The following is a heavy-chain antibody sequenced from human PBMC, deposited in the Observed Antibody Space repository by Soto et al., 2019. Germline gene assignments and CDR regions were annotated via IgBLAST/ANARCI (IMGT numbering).Heavy chain of an antibody. CDR2: INPSGGST. Sequence: QVQLVQSGAEVKKPGASVKVSCKASGYTFTSYYMHWVRQAPGQGLEWMGIINPSGGSTSYAQKFQGGVNITRDTSQITVYMELSILRCEDTAVYYCDRGQAAAWPGGYWGQGTLVTVYS. J-gene: IGHJ4*02. D-gene: IGHD6-13*01. V-gene: IGHV1-46*03. CDR1: GYTFTSYY. CDR3: DRGQAAAWPGGY.